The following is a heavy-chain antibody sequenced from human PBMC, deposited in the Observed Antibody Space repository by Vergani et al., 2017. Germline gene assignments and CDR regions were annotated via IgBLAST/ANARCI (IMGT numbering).Heavy chain of an antibody. CDR2: SNPNSGGT. CDR1: GYTFTGYY. CDR3: AISGTGKELFAPHVDPGRDAFDI. D-gene: IGHD3-10*01. Sequence: QVQLVQSGAEVKKPGASVKVSCKSSGYTFTGYYMHWVRQAPGQGLEWMGWSNPNSGGTNYAQKFQGWVTMTRDTSISTAYMELSRLRSDDTAVYYGAISGTGKELFAPHVDPGRDAFDIWGQGTMVTVSS. J-gene: IGHJ3*02. V-gene: IGHV1-2*04.